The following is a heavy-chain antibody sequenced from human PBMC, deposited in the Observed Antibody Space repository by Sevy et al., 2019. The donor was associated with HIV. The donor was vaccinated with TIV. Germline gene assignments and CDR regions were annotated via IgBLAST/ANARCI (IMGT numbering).Heavy chain of an antibody. D-gene: IGHD1-1*01. CDR3: ARDWNRKDYYYGMDV. V-gene: IGHV3-30*04. J-gene: IGHJ6*02. Sequence: GGSLRLSCAASGFTFSSYAMHWVRQAPGKGLEWVAVISYDGSDKYYAYSVKGRFTISRDNSKNTLYLQMNSLRAEDTAVYYCARDWNRKDYYYGMDVWGQGTTVTVSS. CDR1: GFTFSSYA. CDR2: ISYDGSDK.